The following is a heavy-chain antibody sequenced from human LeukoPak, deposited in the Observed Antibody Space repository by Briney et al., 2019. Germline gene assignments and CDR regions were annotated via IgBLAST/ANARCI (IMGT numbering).Heavy chain of an antibody. V-gene: IGHV3-30-3*01. CDR2: ISYHGSNQ. J-gene: IGHJ4*02. CDR1: SFSFSRYA. CDR3: ASVPGDSIGYYPLYY. Sequence: GGSLRLSRAASSFSFSRYAMHWVRQAPGKGLEWVAVISYHGSNQYYADSMKGRFTISRDNSKSTLYLQMNSLRPEDTVCYYCASVPGDSIGYYPLYYWGQGTLVTVSS. D-gene: IGHD3-22*01.